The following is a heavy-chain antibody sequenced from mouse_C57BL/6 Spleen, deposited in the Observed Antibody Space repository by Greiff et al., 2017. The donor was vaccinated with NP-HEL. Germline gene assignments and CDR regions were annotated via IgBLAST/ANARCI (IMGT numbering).Heavy chain of an antibody. V-gene: IGHV2-3*01. CDR3: AKPEGDDYGRGAWFAY. CDR1: GFSLTSYG. J-gene: IGHJ3*01. CDR2: IWGDGST. D-gene: IGHD2-4*01. Sequence: VKLMESGPGLVAPSQSLSITCTVSGFSLTSYGVSWVRQPPGKGLEWLGVIWGDGSTNYHSALISRLSISKDNSKSQVFLKLNSLQTDDTATYYCAKPEGDDYGRGAWFAYWGQGTLVTVSA.